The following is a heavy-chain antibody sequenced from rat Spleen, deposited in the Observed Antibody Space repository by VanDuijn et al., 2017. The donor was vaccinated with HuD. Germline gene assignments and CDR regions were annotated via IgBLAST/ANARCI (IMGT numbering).Heavy chain of an antibody. CDR2: ISTDGGST. CDR3: ARETGGLEY. Sequence: EVQLVETGGGLVQPGRSLKLSCVTSGFTFSSCWMYWIRQAPGKGLEGVSSISTDGGSTYYPDAVKGRFTLSRDNAQNTLYLQMTKLGSEDTAVYYCARETGGLEYWGQGVMVTVSS. V-gene: IGHV5-58*01. D-gene: IGHD4-4*01. J-gene: IGHJ2*01. CDR1: GFTFSSCW.